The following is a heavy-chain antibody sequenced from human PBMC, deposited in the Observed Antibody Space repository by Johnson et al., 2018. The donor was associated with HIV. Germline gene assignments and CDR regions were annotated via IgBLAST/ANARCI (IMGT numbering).Heavy chain of an antibody. CDR2: IWYDGSNK. Sequence: QVQLVESGGGLVKPGGSLRLSCAASGFTFSDYYMSWIRQAPGKGLEWVALIWYDGSNKYYADSVKGRFTISRDNSKNTLYLQMNSLRPEDTAVYYCARDNSGWVAFDIWGQGTMVTVSS. V-gene: IGHV3-33*08. D-gene: IGHD6-19*01. CDR3: ARDNSGWVAFDI. CDR1: GFTFSDYY. J-gene: IGHJ3*02.